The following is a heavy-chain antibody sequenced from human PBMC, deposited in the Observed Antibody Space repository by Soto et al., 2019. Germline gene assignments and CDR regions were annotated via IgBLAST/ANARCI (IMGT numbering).Heavy chain of an antibody. V-gene: IGHV3-66*01. Sequence: GGSLRLSCAASGFTVSSNYMSWVRQAPGKGLEWVSVIYSGGSTYYADSVKGRFTISRDNSKNTLYLQMNSLRAEDTAVYYCARGWVCSSTSCYASWFDPWGQGTLVTVSS. D-gene: IGHD2-2*01. J-gene: IGHJ5*02. CDR1: GFTVSSNY. CDR3: ARGWVCSSTSCYASWFDP. CDR2: IYSGGST.